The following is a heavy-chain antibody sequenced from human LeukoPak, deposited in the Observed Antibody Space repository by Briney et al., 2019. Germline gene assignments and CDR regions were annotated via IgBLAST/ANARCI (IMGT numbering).Heavy chain of an antibody. CDR1: GYSLSSAYY. D-gene: IGHD1-26*01. Sequence: PSETLSLTCTVPGYSLSSAYYWGWIRQPPGKGLEWIGSIHHSGSTYYNRSLKSRVTISADTSTTPFSLKLSSGTARNPALFNGARETNGELDTPVDYWGQGTLVTVSS. CDR2: IHHSGST. J-gene: IGHJ4*02. V-gene: IGHV4-38-2*02. CDR3: ARETNGELDTPVDY.